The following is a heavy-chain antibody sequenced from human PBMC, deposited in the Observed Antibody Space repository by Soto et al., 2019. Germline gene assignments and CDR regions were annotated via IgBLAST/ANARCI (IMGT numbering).Heavy chain of an antibody. J-gene: IGHJ6*02. CDR3: ARGWDGYCSGGSCSGVTNYYYYGMDV. V-gene: IGHV1-2*04. Sequence: QVQLVQSGAEVKKPGASVKVSCKAFGYTFSGYYMHWVRQAPGQGLEWMGWINPNSGGTKFAQKFQGWVTMTRDTSISTAYMELSRLRSDDTAVYYCARGWDGYCSGGSCSGVTNYYYYGMDVWGQGTTVTVSS. CDR1: GYTFSGYY. D-gene: IGHD2-15*01. CDR2: INPNSGGT.